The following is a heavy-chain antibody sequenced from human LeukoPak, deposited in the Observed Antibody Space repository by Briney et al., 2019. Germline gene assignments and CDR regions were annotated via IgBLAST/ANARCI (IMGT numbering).Heavy chain of an antibody. CDR1: GGPISNYY. CDR2: IYHSGST. D-gene: IGHD3-22*01. Sequence: SETLSLTCTVSGGPISNYYRSWIRQPPGKELEWIGYIYHSGSTNYNPSLKSRVTISVDTSKNQFSLKLSSVTAADTAVYYCARNADDSSSYPNFGYWGQETLVTVSS. V-gene: IGHV4-59*01. J-gene: IGHJ4*02. CDR3: ARNADDSSSYPNFGY.